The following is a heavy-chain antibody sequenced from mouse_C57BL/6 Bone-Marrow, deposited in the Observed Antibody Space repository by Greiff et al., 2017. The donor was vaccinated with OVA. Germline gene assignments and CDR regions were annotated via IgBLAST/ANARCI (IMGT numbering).Heavy chain of an antibody. J-gene: IGHJ1*03. CDR3: ARHHEDWYFDV. CDR1: GFTFSSYG. V-gene: IGHV5-6*02. CDR2: ISSGGSYT. Sequence: DVMLVESGGDLVKPGGSLKLSCAASGFTFSSYGMSWVRQTPDKRLEWVATISSGGSYTYYPDSVKGRFTISRDNAKNTLYLQMSSLKSEDTAMYYCARHHEDWYFDVWGTGTTVTVSS.